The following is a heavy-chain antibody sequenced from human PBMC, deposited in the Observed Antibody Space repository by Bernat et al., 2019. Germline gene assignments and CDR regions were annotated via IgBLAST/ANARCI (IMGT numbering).Heavy chain of an antibody. J-gene: IGHJ6*02. CDR2: ISYDGSNK. D-gene: IGHD4-17*01. CDR3: AKDNYGDTWPHYYYYYSMDV. CDR1: GFTFSSYG. Sequence: QVQLVESGGGVVQPGRSLRLSCAASGFTFSSYGMHWVRQAPGKGLEWVAVISYDGSNKYYADSVKGRFTISRDNSKNTLYLQMNSLRAEDTAVYYCAKDNYGDTWPHYYYYYSMDVWGQGTTVTVSS. V-gene: IGHV3-30*18.